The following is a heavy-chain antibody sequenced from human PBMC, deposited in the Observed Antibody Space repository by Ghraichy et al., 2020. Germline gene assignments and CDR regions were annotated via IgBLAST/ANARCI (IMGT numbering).Heavy chain of an antibody. CDR1: GFTFDDYT. J-gene: IGHJ4*02. Sequence: GESLNISCAASGFTFDDYTMHWVRQAPGKGLEWVSLISWDGGSTYYADSVKGRFTISRDNSKNSLYLQMNSLRTEDTALYYCAKDTQDKSLGYWGQGTLVTVSS. V-gene: IGHV3-43*01. CDR2: ISWDGGST. CDR3: AKDTQDKSLGY. D-gene: IGHD2-15*01.